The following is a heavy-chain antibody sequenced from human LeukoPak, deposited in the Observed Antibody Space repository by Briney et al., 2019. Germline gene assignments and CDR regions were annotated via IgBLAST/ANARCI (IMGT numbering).Heavy chain of an antibody. J-gene: IGHJ5*02. D-gene: IGHD6-19*01. CDR3: ARILSSGWYNWFDP. CDR1: GGSFSGYY. CDR2: INHSGST. V-gene: IGHV4-34*01. Sequence: SETLSLTCAVYGGSFSGYYWSWIRQPPGKGLEWIGEINHSGSTNYNPSLKSRVTISVDTSKNQFSLKLSSVTAADTAVYYCARILSSGWYNWFDPWGQGTLVTVSS.